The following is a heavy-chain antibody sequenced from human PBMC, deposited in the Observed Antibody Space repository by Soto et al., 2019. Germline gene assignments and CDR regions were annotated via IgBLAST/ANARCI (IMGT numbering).Heavy chain of an antibody. J-gene: IGHJ5*02. Sequence: SETLSLTCTVSGGSISSYYWSWTRQPAGKGLEWIGRIYNSGSTKYNPSLKSRVSMSVDTSRNQFSLKLSSVTGADTAVYYCARDGSPDNYYDSSGYYYAWLAPWGQRTLVTVSS. D-gene: IGHD3-22*01. CDR2: IYNSGST. V-gene: IGHV4-4*07. CDR3: ARDGSPDNYYDSSGYYYAWLAP. CDR1: GGSISSYY.